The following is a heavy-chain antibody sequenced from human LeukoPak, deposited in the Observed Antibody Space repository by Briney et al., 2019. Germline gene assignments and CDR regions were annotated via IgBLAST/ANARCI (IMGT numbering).Heavy chain of an antibody. CDR2: ISGSGGST. CDR3: AKARYDYVWGSWAPFDY. CDR1: GFTFSSYA. Sequence: AGGSLRLSCAASGFTFSSYAMSWVRQAPGKGLEWVSAISGSGGSTYYADSVKGRFTISRDNSKNTLYLQMNSLRAEDTAVYYCAKARYDYVWGSWAPFDYWGQGTLVTVSS. V-gene: IGHV3-23*01. J-gene: IGHJ4*02. D-gene: IGHD3-16*01.